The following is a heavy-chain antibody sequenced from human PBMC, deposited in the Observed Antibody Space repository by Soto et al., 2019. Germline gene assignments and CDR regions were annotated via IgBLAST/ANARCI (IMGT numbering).Heavy chain of an antibody. D-gene: IGHD2-15*01. Sequence: SETLSLTCTVSGDSISGGCCYWTWIRETAGAGLEWIGYMFDTGRAQNTQSPKSRVPISVNASKNQFSLNRSSMSAADTARYYCARTCGSRRYHNDWGQGMLVTVCS. CDR2: MFDTGRA. V-gene: IGHV4-31*03. J-gene: IGHJ4*02. CDR1: GDSISGGCCY. CDR3: ARTCGSRRYHND.